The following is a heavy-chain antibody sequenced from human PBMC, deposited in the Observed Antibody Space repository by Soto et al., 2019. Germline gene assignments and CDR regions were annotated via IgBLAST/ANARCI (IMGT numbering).Heavy chain of an antibody. V-gene: IGHV1-69*02. J-gene: IGHJ4*02. Sequence: QVQLVQSGAEVKRPGSSVRASCRASGDTFNFYSINWVRQAPGEGLEWVGRVNPILSMSNYAQRFQGRVTMTADKSTSTAYMELRSLRSEDTAIYYCASSYGSGYRAFDYWGQGALVTVSS. CDR1: GDTFNFYS. CDR2: VNPILSMS. CDR3: ASSYGSGYRAFDY. D-gene: IGHD3-10*01.